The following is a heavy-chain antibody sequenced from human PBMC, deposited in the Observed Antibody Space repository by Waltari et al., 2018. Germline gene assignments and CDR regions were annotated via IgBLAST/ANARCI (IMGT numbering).Heavy chain of an antibody. CDR3: AREYLGGVVTSGENYYYGMDV. V-gene: IGHV7-4-1*02. J-gene: IGHJ6*02. Sequence: QVQLVQSGSELKKPGASVKVSCKASGYTFTSYAMNWVRQAPGQGLEWMGWINTNTGNPTYAQGFTGRFVFSLDTSVSTAYLQISSLKAEDTAVYYCAREYLGGVVTSGENYYYGMDVWGQGTTVTVSS. CDR2: INTNTGNP. D-gene: IGHD3-3*01. CDR1: GYTFTSYA.